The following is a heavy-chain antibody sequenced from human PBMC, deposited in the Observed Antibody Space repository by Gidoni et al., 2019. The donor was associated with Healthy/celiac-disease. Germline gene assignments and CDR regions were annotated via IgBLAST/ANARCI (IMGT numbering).Heavy chain of an antibody. V-gene: IGHV1-69*02. J-gene: IGHJ4*02. Sequence: QVKLVQSGAEVKKPGSSVKVSCTASGGTFSSSTISLGRQAPGEGLEWMGRIIPILGISNYSKKFQVRFTITADKSTSTAYMELSSLRSEDTAVYNCARGRGIQLWGDYWGQGPLVTVSS. CDR3: ARGRGIQLWGDY. D-gene: IGHD5-18*01. CDR1: GGTFSSST. CDR2: IIPILGIS.